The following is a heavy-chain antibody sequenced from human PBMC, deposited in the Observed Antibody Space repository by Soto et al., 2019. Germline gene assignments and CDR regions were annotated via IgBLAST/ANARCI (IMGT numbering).Heavy chain of an antibody. CDR2: IIPMFRTA. V-gene: IGHV1-69*13. Sequence: GASVKVSCKASGGTFSNLGISWVRQAPGQGLEWMGGIIPMFRTANSAQKFQDRVTITADESTTTASMELSSLRSEDTAVYYCATLPPGSDLTKYYFTYWGQGTLVTVSS. CDR3: ATLPPGSDLTKYYFTY. CDR1: GGTFSNLG. J-gene: IGHJ4*02.